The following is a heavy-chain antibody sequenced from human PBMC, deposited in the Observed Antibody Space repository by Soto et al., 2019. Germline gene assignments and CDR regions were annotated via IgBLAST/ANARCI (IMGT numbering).Heavy chain of an antibody. Sequence: ASVKVSCKASGGTFSSYAISWVRQAPGQGLEWMGGIIPIFGTANYAQKFQGRVTITADESTSTAYMELSSLRSEDTAVYYCARGSVVVVPALYYCYGMDVWGQGTTVTVSS. J-gene: IGHJ6*02. D-gene: IGHD2-2*01. CDR1: GGTFSSYA. V-gene: IGHV1-69*13. CDR3: ARGSVVVVPALYYCYGMDV. CDR2: IIPIFGTA.